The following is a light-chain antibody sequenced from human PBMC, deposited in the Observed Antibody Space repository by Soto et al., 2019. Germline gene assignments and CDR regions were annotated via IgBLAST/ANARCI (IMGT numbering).Light chain of an antibody. Sequence: EVVLTQSPATLSLSPGERVTLSCRASQSVSSYLAWYQQKPGQAPRLLIYDASNRATGIPARFSGSGSGTDFTLTISSLEPEDFAVYCCQQRSDWPRTFGQGTKVEIK. CDR2: DAS. J-gene: IGKJ1*01. CDR3: QQRSDWPRT. CDR1: QSVSSY. V-gene: IGKV3-11*01.